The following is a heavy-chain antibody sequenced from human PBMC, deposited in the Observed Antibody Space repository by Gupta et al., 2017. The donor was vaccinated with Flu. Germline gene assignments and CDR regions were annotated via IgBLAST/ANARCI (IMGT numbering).Heavy chain of an antibody. J-gene: IGHJ4*02. CDR1: RGFY. D-gene: IGHD6-19*01. V-gene: IGHV4-34*09. CDR2: IDPTGTT. CDR3: ARGFSSGWFSQAMGF. Sequence: RGFYWTGGRQPPGGGLEGIGEIDPTGTTNYNPSLASRLTISVDTSQSQFSLRLTSVTAGDTAMYYCARGFSSGWFSQAMGFWGQGTLVSVSS.